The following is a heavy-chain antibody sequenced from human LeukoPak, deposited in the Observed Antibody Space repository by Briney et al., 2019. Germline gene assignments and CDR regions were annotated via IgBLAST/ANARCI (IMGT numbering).Heavy chain of an antibody. V-gene: IGHV3-7*04. J-gene: IGHJ4*02. Sequence: GGSLRLSCAASGFTFSSYWMSWVRQAPGKGLEWLANIKQDGSEKYYVDSVKGRFTISRDNAKNSLYLQMNSLRAEDTAVYYCARGPRYYYDSSGYTKYWGQGTLVTVSS. CDR3: ARGPRYYYDSSGYTKY. D-gene: IGHD3-22*01. CDR2: IKQDGSEK. CDR1: GFTFSSYW.